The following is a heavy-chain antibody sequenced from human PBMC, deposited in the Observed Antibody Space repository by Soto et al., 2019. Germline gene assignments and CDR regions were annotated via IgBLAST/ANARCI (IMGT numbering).Heavy chain of an antibody. CDR2: MYYSGST. Sequence: SETLSLTCTVSGGSLSSSSYYWGWIRQPPGKGLEWIGSMYYSGSTYYNPSLKSRVTISVDTSKNQLSLKLSSVTAADTAVYNGARLQFTDWFDPWGQGTLVTV. J-gene: IGHJ5*02. CDR1: GGSLSSSSYY. CDR3: ARLQFTDWFDP. D-gene: IGHD1-1*01. V-gene: IGHV4-39*01.